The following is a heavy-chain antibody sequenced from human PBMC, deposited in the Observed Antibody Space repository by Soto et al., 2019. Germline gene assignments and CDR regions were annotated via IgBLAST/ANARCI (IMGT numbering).Heavy chain of an antibody. J-gene: IGHJ6*02. Sequence: GESLKISCKGSGYSFTSYWISWVRQMPGKGLEWMGRIDPSDSYTNYSPSFQGHVTISADKSISTAYLQWSSLKASDTAMYYCAIVVVVAAGGYYYYGMDVWGQGTTVTVS. V-gene: IGHV5-10-1*01. CDR3: AIVVVVAAGGYYYYGMDV. D-gene: IGHD2-15*01. CDR2: IDPSDSYT. CDR1: GYSFTSYW.